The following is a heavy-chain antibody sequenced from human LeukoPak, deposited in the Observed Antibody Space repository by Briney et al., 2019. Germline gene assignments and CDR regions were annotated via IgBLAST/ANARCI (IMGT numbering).Heavy chain of an antibody. CDR1: GFTFSTYS. Sequence: PGGSLRLSCAASGFTFSTYSMNWVRQAPGKGLEWVSSITRSSYIYYADSVKGRFTISRDNAKNSLSLQMNSLRAEDTAVYYCARERDSSGYYLGYFDYWGQGTLVTVSS. D-gene: IGHD3-22*01. J-gene: IGHJ4*02. V-gene: IGHV3-21*01. CDR2: ITRSSYI. CDR3: ARERDSSGYYLGYFDY.